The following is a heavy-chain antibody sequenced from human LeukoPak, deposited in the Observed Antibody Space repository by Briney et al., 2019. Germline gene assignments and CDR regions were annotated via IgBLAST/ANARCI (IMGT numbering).Heavy chain of an antibody. D-gene: IGHD3-10*01. CDR1: GFTFSDYY. CDR2: ISTSGDII. J-gene: IGHJ5*02. CDR3: ATSSGSSA. Sequence: PGGSLRLSCAASGFTFSDYYMSWFRQAPGKGLEWVSYISTSGDIIHYTDPVKGRFTISRDDARNSLYLQMNSLRAEDSAVYYCATSSGSSAWGQGTLVTVSS. V-gene: IGHV3-11*01.